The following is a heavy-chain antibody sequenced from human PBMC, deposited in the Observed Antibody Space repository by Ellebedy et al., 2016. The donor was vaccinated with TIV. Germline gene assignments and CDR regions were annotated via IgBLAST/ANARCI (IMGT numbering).Heavy chain of an antibody. CDR1: GFSFSNFW. Sequence: GESLKISCAAWGFSFSNFWMSWVRQAPGKGLEWVAHIKTDGSETYYVDSVKGRFTISSENAKNALFLQMDGLSVDYSAVYYCVGFGVFNLWGQGAPVTVSS. D-gene: IGHD3-3*01. CDR3: VGFGVFNL. V-gene: IGHV3-7*01. J-gene: IGHJ5*02. CDR2: IKTDGSET.